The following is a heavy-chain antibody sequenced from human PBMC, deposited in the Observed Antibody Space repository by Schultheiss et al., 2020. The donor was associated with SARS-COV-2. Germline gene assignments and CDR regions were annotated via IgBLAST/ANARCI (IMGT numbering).Heavy chain of an antibody. V-gene: IGHV4-59*08. D-gene: IGHD3-10*01. CDR3: ARSSVVQGGDY. Sequence: SETLSLTCSVSGVSISSLNWSWIRQAPGKGLEWIGYIHGSGSFNTGSFNYNPSLESRVTMSVDTSKNQFSLKLSSVTAADTAVYYCARSSVVQGGDYWGQGTLVTVSS. J-gene: IGHJ4*02. CDR2: IHGSGSFNTGSF. CDR1: GVSISSLN.